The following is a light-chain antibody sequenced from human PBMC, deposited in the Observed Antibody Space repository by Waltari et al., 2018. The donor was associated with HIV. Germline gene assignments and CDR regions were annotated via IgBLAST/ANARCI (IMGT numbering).Light chain of an antibody. CDR2: WAS. V-gene: IGKV4-1*01. Sequence: DIVMTKSPDPLAVSLGERATINCKSSQSVFYNSNNKNYLAWYQHKPGQPPKLLINWASTRKSGVPDRFRGSGSGTDFILTINSLQPEDVAVYYCQQYYNLHTFGPGTKVEIK. CDR1: QSVFYNSNNKNY. J-gene: IGKJ3*01. CDR3: QQYYNLHT.